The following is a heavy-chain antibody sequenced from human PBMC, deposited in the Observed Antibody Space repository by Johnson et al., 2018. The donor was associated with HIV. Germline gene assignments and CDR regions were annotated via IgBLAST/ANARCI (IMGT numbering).Heavy chain of an antibody. Sequence: VQLVESGGGLVQRGGSLRLSCAASGFTFSSYGMHWVRQAPGKGLEWVSAISGSGGSTYYADSVKGRFTISRDNSKNTLHLQMNSLRAEDTAVYYCASLYSGYDNDAFDIWGQGTMVTVSS. J-gene: IGHJ3*02. D-gene: IGHD5-12*01. CDR3: ASLYSGYDNDAFDI. CDR1: GFTFSSYG. CDR2: ISGSGGST. V-gene: IGHV3-23*04.